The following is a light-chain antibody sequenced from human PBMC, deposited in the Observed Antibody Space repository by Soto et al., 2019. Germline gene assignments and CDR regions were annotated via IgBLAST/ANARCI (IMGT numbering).Light chain of an antibody. Sequence: DIQMTQSPSTLSASVGDRVTITCRASQSIDSWLAWYQHKPGKAPKLLIFKASTLETGVPSRFSGSGSETEFTLTISSLQPDDSATYYCQPYNSYSPFGQGTRLEN. CDR3: QPYNSYSP. CDR1: QSIDSW. V-gene: IGKV1-5*03. CDR2: KAS. J-gene: IGKJ5*01.